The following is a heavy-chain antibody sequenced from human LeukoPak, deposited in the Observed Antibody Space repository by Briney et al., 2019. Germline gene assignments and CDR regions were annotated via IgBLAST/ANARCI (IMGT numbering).Heavy chain of an antibody. V-gene: IGHV4-39*01. D-gene: IGHD6-19*01. J-gene: IGHJ4*02. CDR1: GVSISSSSYY. CDR2: IYYSGST. CDR3: ARRGIVQWLDLWAYYFDY. Sequence: PSETLSLTCTVSGVSISSSSYYWGWIRQPPGKGLEWIGSIYYSGSTYYNPSLKSRVTISVDTSKNQFSLKLSSVTAADTAVYYCARRGIVQWLDLWAYYFDYWGQGTLVTVSS.